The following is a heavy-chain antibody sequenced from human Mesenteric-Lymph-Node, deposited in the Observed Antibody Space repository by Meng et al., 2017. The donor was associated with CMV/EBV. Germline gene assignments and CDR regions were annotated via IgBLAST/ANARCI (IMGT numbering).Heavy chain of an antibody. D-gene: IGHD3-9*01. CDR3: ARERYYHYYYYGMDV. Sequence: GSLRLSCSVSGASLIISTFYWGWIRQPPGKGLEWIGNIYRSGSTYYNPSLKSRVTISVDTSKNQFSLKLSSVTAADTAVYYCARERYYHYYYYGMDVWGQGTTVTVSS. CDR1: GASLIISTFY. J-gene: IGHJ6*02. V-gene: IGHV4-39*07. CDR2: IYRSGST.